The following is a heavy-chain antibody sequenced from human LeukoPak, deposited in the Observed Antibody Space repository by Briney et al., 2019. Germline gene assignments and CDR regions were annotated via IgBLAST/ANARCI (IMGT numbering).Heavy chain of an antibody. V-gene: IGHV4-38-2*01. J-gene: IGHJ4*02. CDR1: GYSISSGYY. CDR3: ARISGSYDVDY. CDR2: IYHSGST. D-gene: IGHD1-26*01. Sequence: SETLSLTCAVSGYSISSGYYWGWIRQPPGKGLEWIGSIYHSGSTYYNPSLKSRVTISVDTSKNQFSLKLSSVTAADTAVYYCARISGSYDVDYWGQGTLVTVSS.